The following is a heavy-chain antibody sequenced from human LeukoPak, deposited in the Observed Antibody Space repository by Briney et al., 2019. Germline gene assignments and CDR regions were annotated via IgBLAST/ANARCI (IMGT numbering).Heavy chain of an antibody. CDR2: IYYSGST. V-gene: IGHV4-59*01. CDR3: ARYRLTAWFDP. CDR1: GGSISSYY. J-gene: IGHJ5*02. D-gene: IGHD2-21*02. Sequence: SETLSLTCTVSGGSISSYYCSWIRQPPGKGLEWIGYIYYSGSTNYNPSLKSRVTISVDTSKNQFSLKLSSVTAADTAVYYCARYRLTAWFDPWGQGTLVTVSS.